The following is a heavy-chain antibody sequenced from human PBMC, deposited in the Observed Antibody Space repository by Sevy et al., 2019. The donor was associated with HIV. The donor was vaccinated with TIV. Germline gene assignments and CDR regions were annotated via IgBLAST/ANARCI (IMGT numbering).Heavy chain of an antibody. D-gene: IGHD2-8*02. V-gene: IGHV3-30*18. CDR2: ISKDGRTK. J-gene: IGHJ6*02. CDR1: GFTFNSYA. Sequence: GGSLRLSCAASGFTFNSYAMHWVRQAPGKGLEWVAVISKDGRTKYYAESVKGRFTISSDNSKNTLNLQMSSLRAEETAVFYCAKDRCTGDVCENYYYALDIWGQGTTVTVSS. CDR3: AKDRCTGDVCENYYYALDI.